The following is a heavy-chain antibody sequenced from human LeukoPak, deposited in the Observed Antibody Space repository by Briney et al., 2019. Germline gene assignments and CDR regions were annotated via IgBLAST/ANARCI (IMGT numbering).Heavy chain of an antibody. J-gene: IGHJ4*02. CDR1: GGSISSGSYH. CDR3: ARDRGGMATTFDY. V-gene: IGHV4-61*02. D-gene: IGHD5-24*01. CDR2: IYTSGST. Sequence: SETLSLTCTVSGGSISSGSYHWSWIRQPAGKGLEWIGRIYTSGSTNYNPSLKSRVTISVDTSKNQFSLKLSSVTAADTAVYYCARDRGGMATTFDYWGQGTLVTVSS.